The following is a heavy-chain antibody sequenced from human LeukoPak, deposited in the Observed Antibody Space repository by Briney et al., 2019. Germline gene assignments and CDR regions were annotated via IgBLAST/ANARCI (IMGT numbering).Heavy chain of an antibody. CDR2: ISYDGSNK. Sequence: PGGSLRLSCAASGFTFSSYGMHWVRQAPGKGLEWVAVISYDGSNKYYADSVKGRFTISRDNSKNTLYLQMNSLRAEDTAVYYCAKDSRITIFGVAPAYFDYWGQGTLVTVSS. V-gene: IGHV3-30*18. D-gene: IGHD3-3*01. CDR3: AKDSRITIFGVAPAYFDY. J-gene: IGHJ4*02. CDR1: GFTFSSYG.